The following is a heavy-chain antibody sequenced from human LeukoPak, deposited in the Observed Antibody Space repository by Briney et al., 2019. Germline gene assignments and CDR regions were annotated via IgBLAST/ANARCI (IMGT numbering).Heavy chain of an antibody. CDR2: VSSSGGTT. J-gene: IGHJ4*02. Sequence: GGSLRLSCAASGFTFSSYAMSWVRQAPGKGLEWVSDVSSSGGTTYYSDSVKGRFTISRDNSKNTVYLHMNSLRAEDTAVYYCARDSKSPDYYGSGSPIDYWGQGTLVTVSS. V-gene: IGHV3-23*01. D-gene: IGHD3-10*01. CDR1: GFTFSSYA. CDR3: ARDSKSPDYYGSGSPIDY.